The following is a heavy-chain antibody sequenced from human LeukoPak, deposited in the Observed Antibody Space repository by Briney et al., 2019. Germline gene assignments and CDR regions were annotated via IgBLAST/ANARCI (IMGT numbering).Heavy chain of an antibody. CDR3: ARGVWTFDY. V-gene: IGHV3-48*03. CDR2: ISSSGSTI. CDR1: GFTLSNYA. D-gene: IGHD3/OR15-3a*01. J-gene: IGHJ4*02. Sequence: GGSLRLSCAASGFTLSNYAMMWVRQARGKGLEWVSYISSSGSTIYYADSVKGRFTISRDNAKNSLYLQMNSLRAEDTAVYYCARGVWTFDYWGQGTLVTVSS.